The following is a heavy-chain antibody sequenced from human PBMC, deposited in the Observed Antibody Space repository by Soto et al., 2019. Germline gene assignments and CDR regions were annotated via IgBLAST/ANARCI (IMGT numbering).Heavy chain of an antibody. CDR2: SRNKAKSYTT. Sequence: GGSLRLSCAASGFTFSDHYMDWVRQAPGKGPEWVGRSRNKAKSYTTEYAASVKGRFTISRDDSKNSIFLQMNSLKTEDTAVYYCTRTAPFTQSTGSYMDVWGKGTTVTVSS. V-gene: IGHV3-72*01. J-gene: IGHJ6*03. CDR3: TRTAPFTQSTGSYMDV. CDR1: GFTFSDHY. D-gene: IGHD2-2*01.